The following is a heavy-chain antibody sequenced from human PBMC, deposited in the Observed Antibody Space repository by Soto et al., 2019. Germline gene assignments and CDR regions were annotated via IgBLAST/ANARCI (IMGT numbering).Heavy chain of an antibody. CDR1: GFTFSSYA. Sequence: EVQLLESGGGLVQPGGSLRLSCAASGFTFSSYAMSWVRQAPGKGLEWVSAISGSGGSTYYADSVKGRFTISRDNSKNTLYLQMNSLRAEDTAVYYCAKGGWVGHDFWSGHEYFQHWGQGTLVTVSS. CDR3: AKGGWVGHDFWSGHEYFQH. V-gene: IGHV3-23*01. D-gene: IGHD3-3*01. CDR2: ISGSGGST. J-gene: IGHJ1*01.